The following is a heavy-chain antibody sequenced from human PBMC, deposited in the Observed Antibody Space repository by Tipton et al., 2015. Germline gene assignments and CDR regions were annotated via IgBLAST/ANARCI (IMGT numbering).Heavy chain of an antibody. V-gene: IGHV4-39*01. CDR3: ARRIAAAHTDY. CDR2: IYYSGST. CDR1: GGSISSRNYY. D-gene: IGHD6-13*01. Sequence: TLSLTCTVSGGSISSRNYYWGWIRQPLGMGLEWIGTIYYSGSTFYNPSLKSRVTISVDTSKNQFSLKLSSVTAADTAVYYCARRIAAAHTDYWGQGTLVTVSS. J-gene: IGHJ4*02.